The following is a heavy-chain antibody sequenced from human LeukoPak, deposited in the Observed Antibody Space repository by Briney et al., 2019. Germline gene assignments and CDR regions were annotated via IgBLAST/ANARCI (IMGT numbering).Heavy chain of an antibody. CDR3: ASAGIAVAGNYYGMDV. D-gene: IGHD6-19*01. V-gene: IGHV1-2*02. J-gene: IGHJ6*02. Sequence: ASVKVSCKASGYTFTGYYMHWVRQAPGQGLEWMGWINPNSGGTNYAQKFQGRVTMTRDTSISTAYMELSSLRSEDTAVYYCASAGIAVAGNYYGMDVWGQGTTVTVSS. CDR1: GYTFTGYY. CDR2: INPNSGGT.